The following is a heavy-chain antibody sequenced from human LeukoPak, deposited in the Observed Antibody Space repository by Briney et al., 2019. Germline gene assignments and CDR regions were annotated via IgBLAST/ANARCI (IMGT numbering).Heavy chain of an antibody. CDR3: ARDLSSTWYRIIPFDAFHI. D-gene: IGHD6-13*01. CDR2: INQERLEK. CDR1: GFAFSSTW. Sequence: GGSLRLSCAASGFAFSSTWMSGGPEGPGKGREGGANINQERLEKDYVDSVKGRFTISRANAKNSLFLQMNSLRAEDTAEYYCARDLSSTWYRIIPFDAFHIWGQGTMVTVSS. J-gene: IGHJ3*02. V-gene: IGHV3-7*03.